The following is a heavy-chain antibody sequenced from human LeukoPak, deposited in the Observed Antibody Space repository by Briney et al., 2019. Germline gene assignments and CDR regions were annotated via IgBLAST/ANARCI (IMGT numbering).Heavy chain of an antibody. J-gene: IGHJ4*02. CDR3: AREDSTGSHNFDY. V-gene: IGHV1-2*02. D-gene: IGHD1-1*01. Sequence: GASVKVSCKASGYTFTGYYMHWVRQAPGQGLEWMGWINPNSGGTNYAQKFQGRVTMTRDTSISTAYMELSRLRSDDTAVCYCAREDSTGSHNFDYWGQGTLVTVSS. CDR2: INPNSGGT. CDR1: GYTFTGYY.